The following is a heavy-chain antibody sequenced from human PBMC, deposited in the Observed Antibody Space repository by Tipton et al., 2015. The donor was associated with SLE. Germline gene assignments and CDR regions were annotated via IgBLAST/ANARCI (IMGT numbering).Heavy chain of an antibody. J-gene: IGHJ2*01. V-gene: IGHV4-30-2*01. Sequence: TLSLTCTVSGDSISSGGYSWSWIRQPPGKGLEWIGYIYHSGSTYYNPSLTSRVAISVDMSRNQFSLKMSSVTAADTAIYYCAKADGVVGGQVPYWYFDLWGRGTLVTVSS. CDR2: IYHSGST. D-gene: IGHD1-26*01. CDR3: AKADGVVGGQVPYWYFDL. CDR1: GDSISSGGYS.